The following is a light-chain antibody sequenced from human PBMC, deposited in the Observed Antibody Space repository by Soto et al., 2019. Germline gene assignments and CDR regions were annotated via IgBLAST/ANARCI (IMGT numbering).Light chain of an antibody. CDR2: GAS. Sequence: EIVLTQSPGTLSLSPGERATLSCRASQSVSSSYLAWYQQKPGQAPRLLIYGASSRATGIPDRFSGSGSGTDFTLTISRLEPEVLAVYYCQQYGSSLTWTVGQGTKVEIK. V-gene: IGKV3-20*01. CDR3: QQYGSSLTWT. J-gene: IGKJ1*01. CDR1: QSVSSSY.